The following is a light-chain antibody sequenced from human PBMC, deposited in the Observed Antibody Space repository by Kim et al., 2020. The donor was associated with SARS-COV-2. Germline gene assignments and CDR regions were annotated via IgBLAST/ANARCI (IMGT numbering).Light chain of an antibody. Sequence: SSSIGDRVTITCRASQSIRTGLAWYQHKPGTAPKLLIYSASSLDSGVPSRFSGSGSGTEFTLTISSLQPDDVATYYCQQCHIYPYSFGQGTKLEI. CDR1: QSIRTG. J-gene: IGKJ2*03. V-gene: IGKV1-5*03. CDR3: QQCHIYPYS. CDR2: SAS.